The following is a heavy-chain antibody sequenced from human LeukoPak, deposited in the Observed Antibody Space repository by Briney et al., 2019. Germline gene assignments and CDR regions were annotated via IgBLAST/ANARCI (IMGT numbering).Heavy chain of an antibody. V-gene: IGHV3-66*01. CDR2: IYSGGST. J-gene: IGHJ3*02. CDR1: GFTVSSNY. CDR3: ARRDYGDYHDAFDI. D-gene: IGHD4-17*01. Sequence: GGSLRLSCAASGFTVSSNYMSWVRQAPGKGLEWVSVIYSGGSTYYADSVKSRFTISRDNSKNTLYLQMNSLRAEDTAVYYCARRDYGDYHDAFDIWGQGTMVTVSS.